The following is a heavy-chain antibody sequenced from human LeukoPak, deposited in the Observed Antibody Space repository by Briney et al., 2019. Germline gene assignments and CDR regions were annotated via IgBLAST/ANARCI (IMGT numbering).Heavy chain of an antibody. D-gene: IGHD3-22*01. V-gene: IGHV3-23*01. CDR1: GITLSNYG. J-gene: IGHJ4*02. CDR3: AKRGVVIRVILVGFHKEAYYFDS. CDR2: ISGSGGST. Sequence: GGSLRLSCAVSGITLSNYGMSWVRQAPGKGLEWVAGISGSGGSTNYADSVKGRVTSTRDNPKHTLFLQMNSLRAEDTAVYFCAKRGVVIRVILVGFHKEAYYFDSWGQGALVTVSS.